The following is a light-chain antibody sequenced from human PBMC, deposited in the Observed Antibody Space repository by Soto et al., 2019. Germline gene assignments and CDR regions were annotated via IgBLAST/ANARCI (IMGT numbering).Light chain of an antibody. CDR3: QQSYSTPRT. V-gene: IGKV1-39*01. CDR1: RSVTSY. J-gene: IGKJ1*01. CDR2: GAS. Sequence: DIQMTQSPSSLSASVGDRVTITCRASRSVTSYLNWYQQKPGKAPKLLIYGASSLQSGVPSRVSGSGSATDITLTNSSLQPEDFGTYYCQQSYSTPRTFGQGTKVEI.